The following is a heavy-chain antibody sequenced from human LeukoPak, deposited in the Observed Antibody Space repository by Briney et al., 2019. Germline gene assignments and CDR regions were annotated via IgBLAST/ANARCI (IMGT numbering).Heavy chain of an antibody. Sequence: PSETLSLTCAVYGGSFSGYYWGWIRQPPGKGLEWIGSIYHTGSTYYNPSLKRRVTISVDTSKNQFSLKLSSVTAADTTVYYCASMYSGTYLNDYWGQGILVTVSS. CDR1: GGSFSGYY. CDR2: IYHTGST. J-gene: IGHJ4*02. D-gene: IGHD1-26*01. V-gene: IGHV4-34*01. CDR3: ASMYSGTYLNDY.